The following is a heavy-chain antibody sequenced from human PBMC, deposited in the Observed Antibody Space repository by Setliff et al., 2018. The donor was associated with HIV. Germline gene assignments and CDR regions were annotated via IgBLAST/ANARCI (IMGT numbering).Heavy chain of an antibody. D-gene: IGHD3-10*01. V-gene: IGHV1-8*01. J-gene: IGHJ3*02. CDR2: MNPNSGNS. CDR1: GYTFTSFD. Sequence: ASVKVSCKASGYTFTSFDINWVRQATGQGLEWMGWMNPNSGNSGFAQKFQGRVTMTRNSSISTAYMELSSLRFDDTVVYYCTSIRAMVRGVKSYDAFDIWGQGTKGTGSS. CDR3: TSIRAMVRGVKSYDAFDI.